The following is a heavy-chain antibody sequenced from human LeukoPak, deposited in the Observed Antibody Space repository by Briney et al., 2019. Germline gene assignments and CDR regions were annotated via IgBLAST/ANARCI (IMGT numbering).Heavy chain of an antibody. CDR1: GFALRSYT. Sequence: GGSLRLSCAASGFALRSYTVTWVRQAPGKGLEWVSSISSTSAYIYYAESVKGRFSISRDNVDNVVHLQMSSLRNEDTAVYYCARDLGYCSSTSCPIDAFDIWGQGTMVTVSS. V-gene: IGHV3-21*01. D-gene: IGHD2-2*03. CDR2: ISSTSAYI. J-gene: IGHJ3*02. CDR3: ARDLGYCSSTSCPIDAFDI.